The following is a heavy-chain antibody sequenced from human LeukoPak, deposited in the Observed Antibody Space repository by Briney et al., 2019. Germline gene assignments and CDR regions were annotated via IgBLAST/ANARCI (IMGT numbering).Heavy chain of an antibody. CDR2: IRYDGSHK. Sequence: QPGGSLRLSCAASGFTFTSYGMHWVRQAPGKGLEWVAFIRYDGSHKYYADSVKGRFTISRANSKNTLYLQMNSLRAEDTAVYYCARRAGAYSHPYDYWGQGTLVTVSS. CDR3: ARRAGAYSHPYDY. J-gene: IGHJ4*02. CDR1: GFTFTSYG. D-gene: IGHD4/OR15-4a*01. V-gene: IGHV3-30*02.